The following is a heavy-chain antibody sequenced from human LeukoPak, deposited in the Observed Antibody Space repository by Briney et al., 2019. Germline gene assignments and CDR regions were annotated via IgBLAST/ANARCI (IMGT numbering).Heavy chain of an antibody. Sequence: ASVKVSCKASGYTLTSYGISWERQAPGQGLEWMGWISAYNGNTNYAQKLQGRVTMTTDTSTSTAYIELRSLRSDDTAVPYCTRGLALWYSNGLPEGHVAFDIWGQGTMVTVSS. D-gene: IGHD6-19*01. V-gene: IGHV1-18*01. CDR1: GYTLTSYG. J-gene: IGHJ3*02. CDR3: TRGLALWYSNGLPEGHVAFDI. CDR2: ISAYNGNT.